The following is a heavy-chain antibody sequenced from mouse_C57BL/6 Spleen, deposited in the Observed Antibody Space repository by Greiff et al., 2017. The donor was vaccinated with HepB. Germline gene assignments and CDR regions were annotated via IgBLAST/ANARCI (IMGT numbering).Heavy chain of an antibody. CDR3: ARQGYYGSSHYFDY. J-gene: IGHJ2*01. CDR2: INPDSSTI. CDR1: GIDFSRYW. Sequence: EVKLLESGGGLVQPGGSLKLSCAASGIDFSRYWMSWVRRAPGKGLEWIGEINPDSSTINYAPSLKDKFIISRDNAKNTLYLQMSKVRSEDTALYYCARQGYYGSSHYFDYWGQGTTLTVSS. V-gene: IGHV4-1*01. D-gene: IGHD1-1*01.